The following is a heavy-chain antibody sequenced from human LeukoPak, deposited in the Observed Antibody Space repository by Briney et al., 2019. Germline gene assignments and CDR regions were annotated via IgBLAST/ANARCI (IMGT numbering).Heavy chain of an antibody. J-gene: IGHJ4*02. D-gene: IGHD4-11*01. CDR3: ATDSGTVTTSYYFDY. CDR1: GGSISSYY. V-gene: IGHV4-59*12. Sequence: SETLSLTCTVSGGSISSYYWSWIRQPPGKGLEWIGYIYYSGSTNYNPSLKSRVTISVDTSKNQFSLKLSSVTAADTAMYYCATDSGTVTTSYYFDYWGQGTLVTVSS. CDR2: IYYSGST.